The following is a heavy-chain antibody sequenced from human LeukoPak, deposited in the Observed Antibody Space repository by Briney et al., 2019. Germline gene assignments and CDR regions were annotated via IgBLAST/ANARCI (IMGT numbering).Heavy chain of an antibody. CDR1: GGTFSSYA. CDR2: IIPIFGTA. Sequence: ASVKVSCKASGGTFSSYAISWVRQAPGQGLEWMGGIIPIFGTANYAQKFQGRVTITTDESTSTAYMELSSLRSEDTAVYYCARDARGSSGWHEYFQHWGQGTLVTVSS. V-gene: IGHV1-69*05. CDR3: ARDARGSSGWHEYFQH. J-gene: IGHJ1*01. D-gene: IGHD6-19*01.